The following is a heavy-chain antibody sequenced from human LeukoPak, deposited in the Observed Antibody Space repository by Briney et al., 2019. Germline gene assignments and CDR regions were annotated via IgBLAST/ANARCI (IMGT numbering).Heavy chain of an antibody. CDR3: ARGGELLRPADY. D-gene: IGHD1-26*01. Sequence: GGSLRLSCAASGFTFSSYWMSWVRQAPGKGLEWVASMNQDGSEKYYVDSMKGRFTISRDNAKNSLYLQMNNLRAEDTAVYYCARGGELLRPADYWGQGTLVTVSS. CDR1: GFTFSSYW. J-gene: IGHJ4*02. V-gene: IGHV3-7*01. CDR2: MNQDGSEK.